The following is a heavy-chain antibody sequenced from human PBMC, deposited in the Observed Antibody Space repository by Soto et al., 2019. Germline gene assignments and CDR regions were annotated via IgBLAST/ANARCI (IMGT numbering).Heavy chain of an antibody. J-gene: IGHJ5*02. CDR1: ADTFTSYY. Sequence: ASVKVSCKAPADTFTSYYIHWVRQAPGQGLEWMGGIIPIFGTANYAQKFQGRVTITADESTSTAYMELSSLRSEDTAVYYCARDYREMATITDWFDPWGQGTLVTVSS. D-gene: IGHD5-12*01. CDR2: IIPIFGTA. V-gene: IGHV1-69*13. CDR3: ARDYREMATITDWFDP.